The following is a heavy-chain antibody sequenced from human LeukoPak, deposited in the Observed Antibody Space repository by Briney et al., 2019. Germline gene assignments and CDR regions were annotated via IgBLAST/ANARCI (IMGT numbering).Heavy chain of an antibody. V-gene: IGHV1-2*06. CDR1: GYTFTGYY. CDR2: INPNSGGT. J-gene: IGHJ4*02. D-gene: IGHD3-22*01. CDR3: ASYPHYYYDSSGYY. Sequence: GASVKVSCKASGYTFTGYYMHWVRQAPAQGLEWMGRINPNSGGTNYAQKFQGRVTMTRDTSISTAYMELSRLRSDDTAVYYCASYPHYYYDSSGYYWGQGTLVTVSS.